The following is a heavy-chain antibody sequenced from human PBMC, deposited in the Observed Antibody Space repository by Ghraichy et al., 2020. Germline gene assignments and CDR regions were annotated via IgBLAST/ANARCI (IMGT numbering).Heavy chain of an antibody. V-gene: IGHV3-23*01. J-gene: IGHJ5*02. D-gene: IGHD1-7*01. Sequence: GSLRLSCAASGFTFSTYAMTWVRQAPGKGLEWVSSISGDGASTYYADSVKGRFTISRDNSKNTLYLQMNSLRAEDTAVYYCAKDRNWNYGDSSWFDPWGQGTLVTVSS. CDR1: GFTFSTYA. CDR3: AKDRNWNYGDSSWFDP. CDR2: ISGDGAST.